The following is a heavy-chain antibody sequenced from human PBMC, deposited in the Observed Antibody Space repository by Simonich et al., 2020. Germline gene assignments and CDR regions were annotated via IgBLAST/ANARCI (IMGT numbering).Heavy chain of an antibody. Sequence: QVQLVQSGAEVKKPGASVKVSCKVSGYTLTELSMHWVRQAPGKGLEWMGGVDTEDGKTIYAQKFQGRVTMTEDTSTDTAYMELSSLRSEDTAVYYCATRNTMGSGSYYYYYYGMDVWGQGTTVTVSS. J-gene: IGHJ6*02. CDR3: ATRNTMGSGSYYYYYYGMDV. CDR2: VDTEDGKT. V-gene: IGHV1-24*01. CDR1: GYTLTELS. D-gene: IGHD3-10*01.